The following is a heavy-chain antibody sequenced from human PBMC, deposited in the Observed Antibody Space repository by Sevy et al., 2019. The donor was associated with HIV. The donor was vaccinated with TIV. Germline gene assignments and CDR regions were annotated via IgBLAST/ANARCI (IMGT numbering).Heavy chain of an antibody. Sequence: GGSLRLSCAASGFTFSSYAMSWVRQAPGKGLERVSAISGSGGSTYYADSVKGRFTISRDNSKNTLYLQMNSLRAEDTAVYYCAKDWDCSSTSCYYMDVWGKGTTVTVSS. J-gene: IGHJ6*03. CDR3: AKDWDCSSTSCYYMDV. D-gene: IGHD2-2*01. V-gene: IGHV3-23*01. CDR2: ISGSGGST. CDR1: GFTFSSYA.